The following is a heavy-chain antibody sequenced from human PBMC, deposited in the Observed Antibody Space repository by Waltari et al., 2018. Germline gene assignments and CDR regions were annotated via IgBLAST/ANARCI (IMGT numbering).Heavy chain of an antibody. CDR2: FDPEDGET. J-gene: IGHJ4*02. CDR1: GYTLTELS. D-gene: IGHD3-22*01. V-gene: IGHV1-24*01. Sequence: QVQLVQSGAEVKKPGASVKVSCKVSGYTLTELSMHWVRQAPGKGIEWMGVFDPEDGETIYAQKFQGRVTMTEDTSTDTAYMELSSLRSEDTAVYYCASSGYYSTDFDYWGQGTLVTVSS. CDR3: ASSGYYSTDFDY.